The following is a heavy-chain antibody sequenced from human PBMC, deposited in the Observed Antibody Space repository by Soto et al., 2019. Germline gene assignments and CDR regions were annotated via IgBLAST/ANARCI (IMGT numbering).Heavy chain of an antibody. CDR3: ARGYYGSGSPDY. D-gene: IGHD3-10*01. J-gene: IGHJ4*02. V-gene: IGHV1-8*01. CDR1: GYTFTSYD. CDR2: MNPDSGNT. Sequence: AASVKVSCKASGYTFTSYDINWVRQATGQGLEWMGWMNPDSGNTGYAQKFQGRVTMTRNTSISTAYMELSSLRSEDTAVYYCARGYYGSGSPDYWGQGTLVTVSS.